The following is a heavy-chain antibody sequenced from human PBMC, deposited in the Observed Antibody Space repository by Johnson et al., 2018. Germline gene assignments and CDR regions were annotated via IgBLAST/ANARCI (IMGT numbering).Heavy chain of an antibody. V-gene: IGHV4-59*01. CDR3: ARAGIVRWIKFYFDY. Sequence: VQLVESGPGLVKPSETLSLTCSMSGDSMSRNYWSWIRQAPGKGLEWIGHISYTGTTNYNPSLRTRVSMSVDTSANQFSLSLSSVTAADTAVYFCARAGIVRWIKFYFDYWGPGSLVTVSS. CDR1: GDSMSRNY. D-gene: IGHD5-12*01. CDR2: ISYTGTT. J-gene: IGHJ4*02.